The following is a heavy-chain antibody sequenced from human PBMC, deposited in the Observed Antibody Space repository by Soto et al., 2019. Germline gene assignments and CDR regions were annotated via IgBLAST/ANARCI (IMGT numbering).Heavy chain of an antibody. CDR1: GYTFTSYG. Sequence: ASVKVSCKASGYTFTSYGISWVRQAPGQGLEWMGWISAYNGNTNYAQKLQGRVTMTTDTSTSTAYMELRSLRSDDTAVYYCARGYESSGYYYYLGYWGQGTLVTVSS. D-gene: IGHD3-22*01. V-gene: IGHV1-18*01. CDR2: ISAYNGNT. CDR3: ARGYESSGYYYYLGY. J-gene: IGHJ4*02.